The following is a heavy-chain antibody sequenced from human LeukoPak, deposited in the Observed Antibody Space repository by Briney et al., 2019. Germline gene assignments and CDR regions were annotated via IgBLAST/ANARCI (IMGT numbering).Heavy chain of an antibody. CDR1: GESFSAYF. D-gene: IGHD2-15*01. Sequence: SETLSLTCAVYGESFSAYFWNWIRQAPGKPLEYIGEINHRGSSHYNPSLKTRVTLSVDTSKNQFSLKLTSVTAADAAVYFCARGSSFDGYCSAGACDAGYYDSWGQGTPVTVSS. J-gene: IGHJ4*02. CDR3: ARGSSFDGYCSAGACDAGYYDS. V-gene: IGHV4-34*01. CDR2: INHRGSS.